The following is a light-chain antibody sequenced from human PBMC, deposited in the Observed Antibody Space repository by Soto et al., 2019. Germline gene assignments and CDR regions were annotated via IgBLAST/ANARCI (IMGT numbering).Light chain of an antibody. J-gene: IGKJ4*01. CDR3: QHRKDWPPGAT. Sequence: IVLTQSPATLSLSPGDRATISCRASQSVGNYLAWYQQKPGQAPRLLIYDAANRATGIPARLSGSGSGTEFHLIISSLEPEDFAAYSCQHRKDWPPGATFGGGTKVEIK. V-gene: IGKV3-11*01. CDR2: DAA. CDR1: QSVGNY.